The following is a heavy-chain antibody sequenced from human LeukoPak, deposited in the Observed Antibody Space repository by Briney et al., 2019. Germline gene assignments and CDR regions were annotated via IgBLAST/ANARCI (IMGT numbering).Heavy chain of an antibody. CDR2: TYYSGTT. J-gene: IGHJ3*02. CDR3: ARSDRHGSGSLPFDCFDI. V-gene: IGHV4-31*03. D-gene: IGHD3-10*01. Sequence: SQTLSLTCTVSGVSVTSGAYYWSWIRQHPGEGLEWIGYTYYSGTTYYNPSLESRVSISVDTSKGQLSLKLTSVTAADTAVYYCARSDRHGSGSLPFDCFDIWGQGTMVTVSS. CDR1: GVSVTSGAYY.